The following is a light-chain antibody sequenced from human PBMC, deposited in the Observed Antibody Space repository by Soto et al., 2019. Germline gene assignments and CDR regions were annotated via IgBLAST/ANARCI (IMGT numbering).Light chain of an antibody. CDR1: NIGSKS. V-gene: IGLV3-21*02. J-gene: IGLJ1*01. CDR3: QVWDSSSDHREV. CDR2: DDG. Sequence: ELAQPPSVSVAPGQTARITCGGNNIGSKSVHWYQQKPGQAPVLVIYDDGDRPSGIPERFSGSNSGNTATLTISRVEAGDEADYFCQVWDSSSDHREVFGKGTKVTVL.